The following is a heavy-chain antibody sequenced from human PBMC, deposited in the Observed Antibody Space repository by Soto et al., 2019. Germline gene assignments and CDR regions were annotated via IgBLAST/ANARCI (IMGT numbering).Heavy chain of an antibody. CDR1: GGSLSSSSW. Sequence: SETLSLTCAVSGGSLSSSSWWSWVRQPPGKTVEGLGEIFYSGSTKYNPSLSSRVTISADQSKNDFSLRLSSVTAADTAVYYCVHHGGVPYYHDFWGQGMLVTVSS. CDR3: VHHGGVPYYHDF. V-gene: IGHV4-4*02. CDR2: IFYSGST. J-gene: IGHJ4*02. D-gene: IGHD2-8*01.